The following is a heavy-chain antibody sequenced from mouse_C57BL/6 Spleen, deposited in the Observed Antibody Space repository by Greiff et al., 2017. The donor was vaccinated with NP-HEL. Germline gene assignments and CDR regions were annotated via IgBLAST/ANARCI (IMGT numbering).Heavy chain of an antibody. Sequence: EVKLVESGPGLVKPSQSLSLTCSVTGYSITSGYYWNWIRQFPGNKLEWMGYISYDGSNNYNPSLKNRISITRDTSKNQFFLKLNSVTTEDTATYYCATSTVVSLYAMDYWGQGTSVTVSS. CDR1: GYSITSGYY. V-gene: IGHV3-6*01. CDR2: ISYDGSN. D-gene: IGHD1-1*01. CDR3: ATSTVVSLYAMDY. J-gene: IGHJ4*01.